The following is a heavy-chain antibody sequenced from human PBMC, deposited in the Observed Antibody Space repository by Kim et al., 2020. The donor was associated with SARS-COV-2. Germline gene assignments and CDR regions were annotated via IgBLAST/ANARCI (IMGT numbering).Heavy chain of an antibody. CDR3: ARGGVKQWLGL. CDR1: GGSISTYY. J-gene: IGHJ2*01. V-gene: IGHV4-59*13. Sequence: SETLSLTCTVSGGSISTYYWNWIRQSPQKGLEWIGFISYSGSTNYNPSLKSGVAISVDSSKNQFSLNLSSVTAADTAVYYCARGGVKQWLGLWGRGTLVT. CDR2: ISYSGST. D-gene: IGHD6-19*01.